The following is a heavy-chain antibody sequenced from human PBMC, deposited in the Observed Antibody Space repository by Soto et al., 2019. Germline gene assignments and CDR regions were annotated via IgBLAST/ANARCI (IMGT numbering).Heavy chain of an antibody. Sequence: QITLKESGPTLVNPTQTLTLTCTFSGFSLSTNGVGVGWIRQPPGKALEWLALFYWDDAKRYSPSLNSRLTITKDTSKNQVVLTMTNMDPVDTATYYCAHRTGEGPNDVFDIWGQGTMVTVSS. CDR2: FYWDDAK. CDR1: GFSLSTNGVG. J-gene: IGHJ3*02. V-gene: IGHV2-5*02. D-gene: IGHD7-27*01. CDR3: AHRTGEGPNDVFDI.